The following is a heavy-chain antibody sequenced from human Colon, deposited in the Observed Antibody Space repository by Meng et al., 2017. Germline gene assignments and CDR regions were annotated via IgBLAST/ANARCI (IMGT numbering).Heavy chain of an antibody. V-gene: IGHV4-61*01. Sequence: VRLTESVPGLVRPSEALFLSCSGSGGSGSSGSYYWRWIRQPPWKGLEWIGYIYYSGSTNYNPSLKSRVTISVEASKNQFSLKLSSVTAADTAVYYCARGMTNGITFGGVIVNWGQGTLVTVSS. CDR2: IYYSGST. CDR1: GGSGSSGSYY. CDR3: ARGMTNGITFGGVIVN. D-gene: IGHD3-16*02. J-gene: IGHJ4*02.